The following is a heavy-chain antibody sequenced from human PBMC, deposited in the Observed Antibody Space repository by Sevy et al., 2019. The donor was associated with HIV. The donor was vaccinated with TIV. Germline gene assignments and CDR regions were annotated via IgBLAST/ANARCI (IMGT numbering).Heavy chain of an antibody. J-gene: IGHJ6*02. CDR3: ARDPLVTNPRGYYYYGMDV. CDR1: GYTLTGYG. CDR2: ISAYNGNT. D-gene: IGHD2-21*02. V-gene: IGHV1-18*01. Sequence: ASVKVSCKASGYTLTGYGISWVRQAPGQGLEWMGWISAYNGNTNYAQRLQGRVTMTTDTSTSTAYMELRSLRSDDTAVYYCARDPLVTNPRGYYYYGMDVWGQGPTVTVSS.